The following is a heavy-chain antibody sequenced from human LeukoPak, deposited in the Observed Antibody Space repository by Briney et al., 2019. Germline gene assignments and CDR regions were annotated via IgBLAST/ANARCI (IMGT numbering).Heavy chain of an antibody. J-gene: IGHJ6*03. Sequence: QPGGSLRLSCAASGFTFSSYAMNWVRQAPGRGLERVSGFSGSGGTTYYADSVKGRFTISRDNSKNTLYLQMNSLRAEDTAVYYCANGNRCTSPNCLGYYYFYMDVWGKGTTVTVSS. CDR1: GFTFSSYA. D-gene: IGHD2-8*01. CDR2: FSGSGGTT. V-gene: IGHV3-23*01. CDR3: ANGNRCTSPNCLGYYYFYMDV.